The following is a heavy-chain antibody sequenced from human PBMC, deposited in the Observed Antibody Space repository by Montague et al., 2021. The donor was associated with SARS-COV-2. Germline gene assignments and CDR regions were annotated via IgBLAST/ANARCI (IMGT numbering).Heavy chain of an antibody. J-gene: IGHJ5*02. CDR2: FYYTEGT. CDR3: ARTDYISSWFGAKKWFDP. V-gene: IGHV4-39*01. Sequence: SETLSLTCTVSGVSITTTGHSWGWVRQTPGKGLEWIGTFYYTEGTSYNPSLRSRVTMSVDTSKNQFSLKLSSVTAADTAVYYCARTDYISSWFGAKKWFDPWGQGTLVTVSS. D-gene: IGHD6-13*01. CDR1: GVSITTTGHS.